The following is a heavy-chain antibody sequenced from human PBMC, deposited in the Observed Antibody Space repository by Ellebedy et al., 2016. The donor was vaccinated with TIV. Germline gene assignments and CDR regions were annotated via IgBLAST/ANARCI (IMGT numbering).Heavy chain of an antibody. CDR2: IIPILGIA. V-gene: IGHV1-69*04. CDR3: ASSLAYDAFDI. CDR1: GGTFSSYA. D-gene: IGHD1-1*01. Sequence: SVKVSXXASGGTFSSYAISWVRQAPGQGLEWMGRIIPILGIANYAQKFQGRVTITADKSTSTAYMELSSLRSEDTAVYYCASSLAYDAFDIWGQGTMVTVSS. J-gene: IGHJ3*02.